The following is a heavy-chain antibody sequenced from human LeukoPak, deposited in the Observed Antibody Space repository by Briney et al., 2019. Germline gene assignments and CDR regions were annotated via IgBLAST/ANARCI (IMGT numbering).Heavy chain of an antibody. Sequence: GRSLRLSCAASGFTFSSYGMHWVRQAPGKGLEWVAVISYDGSNKYYADSVKGRFTISRDNSKNTLYLRMNSLRAEDTAVYYCAKGYCSGGSCYSLFYYFDYWGQGTLVTVSS. CDR3: AKGYCSGGSCYSLFYYFDY. V-gene: IGHV3-30*18. CDR2: ISYDGSNK. CDR1: GFTFSSYG. J-gene: IGHJ4*02. D-gene: IGHD2-15*01.